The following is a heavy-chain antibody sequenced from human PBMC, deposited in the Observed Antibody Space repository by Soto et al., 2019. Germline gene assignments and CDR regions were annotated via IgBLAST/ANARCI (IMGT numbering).Heavy chain of an antibody. J-gene: IGHJ4*02. CDR1: GFTFNSYG. CDR3: AKESYYDSSGYYSDYFDY. CDR2: ISYDGSNK. V-gene: IGHV3-30*18. Sequence: QVQLVASGGGVVQPGRSLRLSCAASGFTFNSYGMHWVRQAPGKGLEWVAVISYDGSNKYYADSVKGRFTISRDNSKNTLYLQMNSLRAEDTALYYCAKESYYDSSGYYSDYFDYWGQGTLVTVSS. D-gene: IGHD3-22*01.